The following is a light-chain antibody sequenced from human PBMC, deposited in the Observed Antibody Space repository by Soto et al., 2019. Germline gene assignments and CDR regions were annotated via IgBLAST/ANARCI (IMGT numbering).Light chain of an antibody. CDR1: SSDVGGYTY. V-gene: IGLV2-11*01. Sequence: QSALTQPHSVSGSPGQLVTISCTGTSSDVGGYTYVSWYQQHPGKAPELIIYDVTERPSGVPDRFSGSKSGNTASLTISGLQAEDEADYYCCSYTGSYSYVFGIGTKLTVL. J-gene: IGLJ1*01. CDR3: CSYTGSYSYV. CDR2: DVT.